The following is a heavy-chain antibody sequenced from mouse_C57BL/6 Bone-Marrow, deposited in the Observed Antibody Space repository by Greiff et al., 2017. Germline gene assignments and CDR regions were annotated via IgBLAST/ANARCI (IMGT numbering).Heavy chain of an antibody. CDR1: GYTFTSYG. J-gene: IGHJ1*03. Sequence: QVQLQQSGAELARPGASVKLSCKASGYTFTSYGISWVKQRTGQGLEWIGEIYPRSGNTYYNEKFKGKATLTADKSSSTAYMELRSLTSEDSAVYFWARRVTAVVAKTAYWYFDVWGTGTTVTVSA. CDR3: ARRVTAVVAKTAYWYFDV. D-gene: IGHD1-1*01. CDR2: IYPRSGNT. V-gene: IGHV1-81*01.